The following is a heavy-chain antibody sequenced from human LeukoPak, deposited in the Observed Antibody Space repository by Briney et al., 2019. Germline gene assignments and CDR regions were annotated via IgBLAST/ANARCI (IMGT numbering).Heavy chain of an antibody. J-gene: IGHJ3*02. Sequence: ASVKVSCKASGYTFTSYYMHWVRQAPGQGLEWMGIINPSGGNTSYAQKFQGRVTMTRDMSTSTVYMELSSLRSEDTAVYYCARDRYCSGGSCYMDAFDIWGQGTMVTVSS. D-gene: IGHD2-15*01. V-gene: IGHV1-46*01. CDR3: ARDRYCSGGSCYMDAFDI. CDR2: INPSGGNT. CDR1: GYTFTSYY.